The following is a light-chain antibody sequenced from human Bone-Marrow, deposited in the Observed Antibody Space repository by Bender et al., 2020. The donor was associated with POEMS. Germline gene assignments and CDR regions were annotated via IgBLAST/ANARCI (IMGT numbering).Light chain of an antibody. Sequence: QSALTQPPSASGSPGQSVTISCSGTSSDIGNYNSVSWYQVLPGKATKLMIYDVSNRPSGASNRFSGSKSGNTASLTISGLQAEDEADYYFSSYRSSNTRVLFGGGTKLTVL. J-gene: IGLJ2*01. CDR2: DVS. V-gene: IGLV2-14*03. CDR3: SSYRSSNTRVL. CDR1: SSDIGNYNS.